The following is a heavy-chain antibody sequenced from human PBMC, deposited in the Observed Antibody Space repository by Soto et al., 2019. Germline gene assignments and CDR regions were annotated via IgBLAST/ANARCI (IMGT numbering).Heavy chain of an antibody. J-gene: IGHJ4*02. CDR2: ISYDGSNK. CDR3: ARDGSAYSTSNFDY. D-gene: IGHD6-6*01. Sequence: GGSLRLSCAASGFTFSSYAMHWVRQAPGKGLEWVAVISYDGSNKYYADSVKGRFTISRDNSKNTLYLQMNSLRAEDTAVYYCARDGSAYSTSNFDYWGQGTLVTVSS. V-gene: IGHV3-30-3*01. CDR1: GFTFSSYA.